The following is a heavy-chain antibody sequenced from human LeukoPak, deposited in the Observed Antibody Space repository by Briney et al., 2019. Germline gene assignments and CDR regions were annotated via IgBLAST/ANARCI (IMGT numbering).Heavy chain of an antibody. J-gene: IGHJ4*02. V-gene: IGHV3-53*01. CDR1: GFTVSSNY. Sequence: GGSLRLSCAASGFTVSSNYMSWVRQAPGKGLEWVSVIYSGGSTYYADSVKGRFTISRDNSKNTLYLQMNSLRAEDTAVYYCARDQLAYSGYDTLFDYWGQGSLVTVSS. D-gene: IGHD5-12*01. CDR2: IYSGGST. CDR3: ARDQLAYSGYDTLFDY.